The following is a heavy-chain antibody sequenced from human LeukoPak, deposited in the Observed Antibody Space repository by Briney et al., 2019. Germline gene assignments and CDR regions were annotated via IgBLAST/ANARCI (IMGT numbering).Heavy chain of an antibody. Sequence: GGSLRLSCAASGFTFSSYWMHWVRQAPGKGLVWVSRINSDGSSTNDADSVKGRFTISRDNAKNTLYLQMNGLRVEDTAVYYCARDYTTAVAGELLGYWGQGTVVTVSS. CDR2: INSDGSST. D-gene: IGHD6-19*01. CDR3: ARDYTTAVAGELLGY. V-gene: IGHV3-74*01. J-gene: IGHJ4*02. CDR1: GFTFSSYW.